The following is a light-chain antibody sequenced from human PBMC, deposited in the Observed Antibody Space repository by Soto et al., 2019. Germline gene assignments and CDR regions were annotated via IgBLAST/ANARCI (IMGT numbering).Light chain of an antibody. CDR3: QQSFSTPT. Sequence: PCSLSASVGDIVTITCRASQRINIYLNWYRQKPGKAPELLIYSASNLQSGVPSRFSGSGSGTDFTLTISSLQPEDFATYYCQQSFSTPTFGQGTRLEIK. J-gene: IGKJ5*01. CDR2: SAS. CDR1: QRINIY. V-gene: IGKV1-39*01.